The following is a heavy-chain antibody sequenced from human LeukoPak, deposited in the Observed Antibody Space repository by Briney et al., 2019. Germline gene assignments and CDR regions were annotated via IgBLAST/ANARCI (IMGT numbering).Heavy chain of an antibody. CDR3: ARDYDSSGYPYYYGMDV. D-gene: IGHD3-22*01. J-gene: IGHJ6*02. V-gene: IGHV3-33*08. CDR1: GFTFSTYP. CDR2: IWYDGSNK. Sequence: GGSLRLSCGASGFTFSTYPMHWVRQAPGKGLEWVAVIWYDGSNKCYADSVKGRFTISRDNSKNTLYLQMNSLRAEDTAVYYCARDYDSSGYPYYYGMDVWGQGTTVTVSS.